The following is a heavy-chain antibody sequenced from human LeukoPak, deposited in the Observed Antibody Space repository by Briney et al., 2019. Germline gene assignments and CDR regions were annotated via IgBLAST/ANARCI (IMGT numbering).Heavy chain of an antibody. Sequence: SETLSLTCTVSGGSISSHHWNWIRQPPGKGLERIGYINKSGSTKYNPSLKSGVTISLDTPKTQLSLMLSSVTAADTAVYFCARTRPGGRLIIDSLDSWGQGTLVTVSS. V-gene: IGHV4-59*08. CDR3: ARTRPGGRLIIDSLDS. J-gene: IGHJ4*02. CDR1: GGSISSHH. D-gene: IGHD3-10*01. CDR2: INKSGST.